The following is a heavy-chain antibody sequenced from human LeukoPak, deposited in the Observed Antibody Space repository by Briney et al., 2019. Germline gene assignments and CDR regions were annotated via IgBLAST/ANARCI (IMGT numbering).Heavy chain of an antibody. Sequence: QPGGSLRLSCAASGFTFSSYEMNWVRQAPGKGLEWVSYISSSGSTIYYADSVNGRFTISRDNAKNSLYLQMNSLRAEDTAVYYCARENTIFGVVTGYYFDYWGQGTLVTVSS. CDR1: GFTFSSYE. J-gene: IGHJ4*02. CDR2: ISSSGSTI. D-gene: IGHD3-3*01. V-gene: IGHV3-48*03. CDR3: ARENTIFGVVTGYYFDY.